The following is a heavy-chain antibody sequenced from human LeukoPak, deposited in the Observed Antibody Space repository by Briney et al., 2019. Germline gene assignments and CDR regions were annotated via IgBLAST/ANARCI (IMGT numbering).Heavy chain of an antibody. D-gene: IGHD2-2*02. J-gene: IGHJ4*02. CDR2: MRHNGSYQ. V-gene: IGHV3-30*02. CDR3: AKDSIPSTAGPYYLDY. Sequence: GGSLRLSCAASGFTFSSYGMYWVRQAPGKGLEWVTFMRHNGSYQYYEDSVRGRFTISRDTSKNTLYLQMSSPTPQDTAIYYCAKDSIPSTAGPYYLDYWGQGTLVSVSS. CDR1: GFTFSSYG.